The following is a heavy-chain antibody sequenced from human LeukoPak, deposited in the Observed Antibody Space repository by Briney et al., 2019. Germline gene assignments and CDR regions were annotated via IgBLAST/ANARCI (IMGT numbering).Heavy chain of an antibody. CDR1: GGSISNYY. D-gene: IGHD2-2*01. V-gene: IGHV4-4*07. J-gene: IGHJ4*02. CDR2: IYTSGST. CDR3: ASLGYCSSTSCRRDYFDY. Sequence: PSETLSLTCTVSGGSISNYYWSWIRQPAGKGLERIGSIYTSGSTNYNPSLKSRVTMSVDTSKNQFSLKLSSVTAADTAVYYCASLGYCSSTSCRRDYFDYWGQGTLVTVSS.